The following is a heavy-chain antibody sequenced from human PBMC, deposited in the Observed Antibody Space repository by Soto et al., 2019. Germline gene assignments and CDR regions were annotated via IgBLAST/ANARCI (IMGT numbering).Heavy chain of an antibody. CDR1: GFTFSDHY. CDR3: VRSGDNYNLLDY. V-gene: IGHV3-11*06. J-gene: IGHJ4*02. D-gene: IGHD1-1*01. CDR2: SSNSGSFT. Sequence: VGSLRLSCADSGFTFSDHYMSWIRQAPGKGLEWIGYSSNSGSFTRYADSVKGRFSISRDNAKNSLYLQINSLRGDDTAIYYCVRSGDNYNLLDYWGQGTPVTVSS.